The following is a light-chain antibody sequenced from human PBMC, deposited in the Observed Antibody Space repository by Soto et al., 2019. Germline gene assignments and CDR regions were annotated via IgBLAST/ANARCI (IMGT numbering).Light chain of an antibody. CDR3: SSYGGRNNLL. CDR1: SSDVGGYNY. Sequence: QSALTQPPSASGSPGQSVTISCTGTSSDVGGYNYVPWYQQHPGKAPKVMIYEVSKRPSGVPDRFSGSKSGNTASLTVSGLQAEDEADYYCSSYGGRNNLLFGGGTKVTVL. J-gene: IGLJ2*01. CDR2: EVS. V-gene: IGLV2-8*01.